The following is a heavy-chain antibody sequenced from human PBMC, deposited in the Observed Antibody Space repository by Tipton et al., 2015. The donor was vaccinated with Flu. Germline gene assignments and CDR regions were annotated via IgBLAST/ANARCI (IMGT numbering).Heavy chain of an antibody. D-gene: IGHD2-2*01. V-gene: IGHV5-51*01. Sequence: QLVQSGAEVKKPGESLKISCKGSGYSFTNYWIGWVRQMPGKGLEWMGIISPGDSDTRYSPSFQGQVTISADKSITTAYLQWSSLKASDTAVYYCARRQYQVLSDNYYYQYMDVWGKGTAVTVSS. CDR1: GYSFTNYW. CDR2: ISPGDSDT. J-gene: IGHJ6*03. CDR3: ARRQYQVLSDNYYYQYMDV.